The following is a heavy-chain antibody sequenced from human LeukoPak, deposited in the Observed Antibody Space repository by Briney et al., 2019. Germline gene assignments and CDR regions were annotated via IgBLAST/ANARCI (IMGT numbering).Heavy chain of an antibody. Sequence: GGSLRLSCAASGFTFSSLWMTWVRQAPGKGLEWVANINQDGSEKYYVDSVKGRFTISRDSAKNSVYLQMNSLRVEDTAVYYCARDGGVSGYDLLDYWGQGTLVTVCS. CDR2: INQDGSEK. CDR1: GFTFSSLW. J-gene: IGHJ4*02. D-gene: IGHD5-12*01. CDR3: ARDGGVSGYDLLDY. V-gene: IGHV3-7*01.